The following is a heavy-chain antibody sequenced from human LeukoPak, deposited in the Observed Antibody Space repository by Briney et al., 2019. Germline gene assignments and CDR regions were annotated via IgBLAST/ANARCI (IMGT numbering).Heavy chain of an antibody. CDR1: GCTFSSYA. D-gene: IGHD3-3*01. CDR3: AKEGAFWSGYYKDY. Sequence: PGRSLRLSCAASGCTFSSYAMSWVLQAPGKGLEWVSGISGSGGSTYYADSVKGRFTISRDNSKNTLYLQMNSLRAEDAAVYYCAKEGAFWSGYYKDYWGQGTLVTVSS. CDR2: ISGSGGST. V-gene: IGHV3-23*01. J-gene: IGHJ4*02.